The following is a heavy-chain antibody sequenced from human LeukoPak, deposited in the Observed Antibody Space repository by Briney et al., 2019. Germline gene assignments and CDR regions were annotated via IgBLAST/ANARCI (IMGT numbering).Heavy chain of an antibody. V-gene: IGHV3-73*01. CDR3: AKSRRTGDPLYFDY. D-gene: IGHD7-27*01. CDR2: IRSKANSYAT. CDR1: GFTFSGSA. Sequence: GGSLRLSCAASGFTFSGSAMHWVRQASGKGLEWVGRIRSKANSYATAYAASVKGRFTISRDDSKNTAYLQMNSLRAEDTAVYYCAKSRRTGDPLYFDYWGQGTLVTVSS. J-gene: IGHJ4*02.